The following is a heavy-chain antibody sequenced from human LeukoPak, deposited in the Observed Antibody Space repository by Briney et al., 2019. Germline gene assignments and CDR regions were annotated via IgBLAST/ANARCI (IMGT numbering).Heavy chain of an antibody. V-gene: IGHV4-39*01. CDR1: GGSISSSSYY. Sequence: KSSETLSLTCVVSGGSISSSSYYWGWIRQPPGKGLEWIGSIYYSGSTYYNPSLKSRVTISVDTSKNQFSLELSSVTAADTAVYYCARRQLLIDYWGQGTLVTVSS. J-gene: IGHJ4*02. CDR2: IYYSGST. CDR3: ARRQLLIDY. D-gene: IGHD2-2*01.